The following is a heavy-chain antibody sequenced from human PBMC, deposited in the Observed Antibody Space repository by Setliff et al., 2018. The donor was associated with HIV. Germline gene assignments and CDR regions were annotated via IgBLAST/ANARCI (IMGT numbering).Heavy chain of an antibody. CDR3: ARGPYTIDY. V-gene: IGHV3-11*04. J-gene: IGHJ4*02. Sequence: LSLTCSVSGGSISNFYWSWIRQPPGKGLEWVSYISSSGSSIYYADSVKGRFTISRDNAKNSLYLQMNSLRAEDTAVYYCARGPYTIDYWGQGTLVTVSS. CDR2: ISSSGSSI. D-gene: IGHD3-16*01. CDR1: GGSISNFY.